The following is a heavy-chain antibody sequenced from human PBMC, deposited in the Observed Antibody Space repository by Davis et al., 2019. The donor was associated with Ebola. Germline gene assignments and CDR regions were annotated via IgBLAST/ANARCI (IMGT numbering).Heavy chain of an antibody. CDR2: IKQDGSEK. Sequence: GESLKISCAASGSTFSSYWMSWVRQAPGKGLEWVANIKQDGSEKYYVDSVKGRFTISRDNAKNSLYLQMNSLRAEDTAVYYCARAMRIWFGELLYGDYFDYWGQGTLVTVSS. CDR3: ARAMRIWFGELLYGDYFDY. J-gene: IGHJ4*02. D-gene: IGHD3-10*01. CDR1: GSTFSSYW. V-gene: IGHV3-7*03.